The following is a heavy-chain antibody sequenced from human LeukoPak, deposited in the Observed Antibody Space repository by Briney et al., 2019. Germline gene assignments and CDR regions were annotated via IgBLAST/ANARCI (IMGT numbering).Heavy chain of an antibody. D-gene: IGHD6-19*01. CDR3: ARGATGSFRYSSGWPGDS. CDR1: GFSFNSYW. V-gene: IGHV3-7*01. Sequence: GGSLRLSCAASGFSFNSYWMSWVRQAPGKGLEWVANIKQDGNEKYYVDSVRGRFTISRDNAKNSLYLQMSSLRAEDTAMYFCARGATGSFRYSSGWPGDSWGQGTLVTVAS. J-gene: IGHJ4*02. CDR2: IKQDGNEK.